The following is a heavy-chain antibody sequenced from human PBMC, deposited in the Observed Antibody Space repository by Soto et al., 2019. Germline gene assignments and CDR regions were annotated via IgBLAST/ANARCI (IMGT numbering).Heavy chain of an antibody. CDR1: RGSFSGFY. J-gene: IGHJ6*02. Sequence: SETLSLTCGVYRGSFSGFYWSWVRQTPGGGLEWIGEINHSGTTNYNPSFQNRVTISVDKSTNNFSLKMTSVTAADAAVYYCARGRGYVYGSNFYGLDVWGQGTTVTVSS. V-gene: IGHV4-34*01. CDR3: ARGRGYVYGSNFYGLDV. D-gene: IGHD6-25*01. CDR2: INHSGTT.